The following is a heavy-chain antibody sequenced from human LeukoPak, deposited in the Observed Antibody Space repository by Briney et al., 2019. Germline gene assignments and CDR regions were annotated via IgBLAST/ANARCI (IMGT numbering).Heavy chain of an antibody. J-gene: IGHJ4*02. Sequence: GGSLRLSCAASGFTFSSYWMHWVRQAPGKGLEWVAVISYDGSNKYYADSVKGRFTISRDNSKNTLYLQMNSLRAEDTAVYYCARGIQCSSTSCYAGSTFDYWGQGTLVTVSS. D-gene: IGHD2-2*01. V-gene: IGHV3-30-3*01. CDR1: GFTFSSYW. CDR2: ISYDGSNK. CDR3: ARGIQCSSTSCYAGSTFDY.